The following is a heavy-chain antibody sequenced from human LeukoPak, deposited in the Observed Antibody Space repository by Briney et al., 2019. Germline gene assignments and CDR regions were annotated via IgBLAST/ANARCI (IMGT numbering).Heavy chain of an antibody. Sequence: GGFLRLSCAVSGFTFSSYWMHWVRQAPGKGLVWVSRINSDGSTTNYADSVKGRFTISRDNAKNTLYLQMNSLRADDTAVYYCARSRWLDAFDYWGQGTLVTVSS. D-gene: IGHD6-19*01. V-gene: IGHV3-74*01. CDR3: ARSRWLDAFDY. J-gene: IGHJ4*02. CDR1: GFTFSSYW. CDR2: INSDGSTT.